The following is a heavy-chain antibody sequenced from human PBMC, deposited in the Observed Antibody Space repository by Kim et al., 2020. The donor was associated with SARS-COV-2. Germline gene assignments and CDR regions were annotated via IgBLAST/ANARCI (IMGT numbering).Heavy chain of an antibody. V-gene: IGHV4-39*01. Sequence: SETLSLTCTVSGGSISSSSYYWGWIRQPPGKGLEWIGSIYYSGSTYYNPSLKSRVTISVDTSKNQFSLKLSSVTAADTAVYYCARRRIWFGELSSYYYNGMDVWGQGTTVTVSS. D-gene: IGHD3-10*01. CDR1: GGSISSSSYY. CDR2: IYYSGST. J-gene: IGHJ6*02. CDR3: ARRRIWFGELSSYYYNGMDV.